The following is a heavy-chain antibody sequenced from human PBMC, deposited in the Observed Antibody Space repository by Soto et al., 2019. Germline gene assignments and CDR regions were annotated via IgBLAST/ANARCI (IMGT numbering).Heavy chain of an antibody. J-gene: IGHJ6*02. CDR2: IKQDGSEK. CDR1: GFTFSSYW. Sequence: EVQLVESGGGLVQPGGSLRLSCAASGFTFSSYWMSWVRQAPGKGLEWVANIKQDGSEKYYVDSVKGRFTISRDNAKNSLYLQMNSLIAEDTAVYYCARDYSSSWYHYYYGMDVWGQGTTVTVSS. V-gene: IGHV3-7*01. D-gene: IGHD6-13*01. CDR3: ARDYSSSWYHYYYGMDV.